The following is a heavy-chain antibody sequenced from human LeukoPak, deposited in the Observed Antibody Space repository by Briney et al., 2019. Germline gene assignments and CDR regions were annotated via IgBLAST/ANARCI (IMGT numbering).Heavy chain of an antibody. CDR1: GFTFSSYT. CDR3: AKEQTSSGFFDY. J-gene: IGHJ4*02. D-gene: IGHD2-2*01. CDR2: IIGSGGNT. Sequence: PGGSLRLSCAASGFTFSSYTMSWVRQAPGKGLEWVSAIIGSGGNTYYADSVKGRFTISRDNSKNTLYLQMNSLRAEDRAVYYCAKEQTSSGFFDYWGQGTLVTVSS. V-gene: IGHV3-23*01.